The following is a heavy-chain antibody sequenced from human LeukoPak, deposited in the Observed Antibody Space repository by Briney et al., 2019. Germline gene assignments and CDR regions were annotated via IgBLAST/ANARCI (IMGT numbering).Heavy chain of an antibody. D-gene: IGHD2-2*01. CDR1: GYTFTGYY. CDR2: INPNSGGT. J-gene: IGHJ5*02. Sequence: ASVKVSCKASGYTFTGYYTHWVRQAPGQGLEWMGRINPNSGGTNYAQKFQGRVTMTRDTSISTAYMELSRLRSDDTAVYYCARGVRSSTNWFDPWGQGTLVTVSS. CDR3: ARGVRSSTNWFDP. V-gene: IGHV1-2*06.